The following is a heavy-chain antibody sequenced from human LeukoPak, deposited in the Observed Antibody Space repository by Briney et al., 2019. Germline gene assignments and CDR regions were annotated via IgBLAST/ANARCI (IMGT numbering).Heavy chain of an antibody. V-gene: IGHV1-2*06. CDR1: GYTFTAYY. D-gene: IGHD2-15*01. CDR2: INPNSGGT. CDR3: AREENCSGGSCYYY. J-gene: IGHJ4*02. Sequence: ASVKVSCKASGYTFTAYYIHWVRQAPGPGLEWMGRINPNSGGTNCAQNFQGRVTMTRDTSITTAYMELNKLTSDDTAVYYCAREENCSGGSCYYYWGQGTLVTVSS.